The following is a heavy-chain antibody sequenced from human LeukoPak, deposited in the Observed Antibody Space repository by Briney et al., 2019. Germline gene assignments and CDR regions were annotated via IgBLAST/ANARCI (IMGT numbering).Heavy chain of an antibody. CDR1: GYTFTSYD. D-gene: IGHD3-22*01. V-gene: IGHV1-8*01. Sequence: EASVKVSCKASGYTFTSYDINWVRQATGQGLEWMGWMNPNSGNTGCAQKFQGRVTMTRNTSISTAYMELSSLRSEDTAVYYCARGSTYYYDSSGYYYGYWGQGTLVTVSS. J-gene: IGHJ4*02. CDR2: MNPNSGNT. CDR3: ARGSTYYYDSSGYYYGY.